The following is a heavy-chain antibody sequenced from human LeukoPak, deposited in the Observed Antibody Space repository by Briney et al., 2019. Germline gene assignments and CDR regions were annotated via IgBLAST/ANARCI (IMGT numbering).Heavy chain of an antibody. CDR1: GFTVTTKS. J-gene: IGHJ4*02. CDR3: ARGGYSGYDTPPDY. V-gene: IGHV3-53*01. CDR2: IYSGCRK. D-gene: IGHD5-12*01. Sequence: RGSPRLSCAASGFTVTTKSMAWVRQAPGEGLEWVSLIYSGCRKYYGDSVKGRFTISRDNSKNALYLQMNSLRAEDTAVYYCARGGYSGYDTPPDYWGQGTLSPSPQ.